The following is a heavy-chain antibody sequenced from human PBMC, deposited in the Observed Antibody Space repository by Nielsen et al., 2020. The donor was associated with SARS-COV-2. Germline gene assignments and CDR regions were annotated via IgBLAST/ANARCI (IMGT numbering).Heavy chain of an antibody. CDR2: IYYSGST. CDR1: GGSISSYY. J-gene: IGHJ6*02. Sequence: SETLSLTCTVSGGSISSYYWSWIRQPPGKGLEWIGYIYYSGSTNYNPSLKSRVTISVDTSKNQFSLKLSSVTAADTAVYYCARLPYYGMDVWGQGTTVTVSS. CDR3: ARLPYYGMDV. V-gene: IGHV4-59*01.